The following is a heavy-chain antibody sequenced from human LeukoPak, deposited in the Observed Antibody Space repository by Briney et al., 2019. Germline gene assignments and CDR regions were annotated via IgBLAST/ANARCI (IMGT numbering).Heavy chain of an antibody. CDR1: GFTFHQYA. CDR3: AKDKAPLYSGYDWDLDF. Sequence: TGGSLRLSCAASGFTFHQYAIHWVRQVPGKGLEWVSGISWNSGSIGYADSVRGRFTISRDNAKNSVYRQMNSLRAEDTALYYCAKDKAPLYSGYDWDLDFWGQGTLVIVSS. V-gene: IGHV3-9*01. D-gene: IGHD5-12*01. CDR2: ISWNSGSI. J-gene: IGHJ4*02.